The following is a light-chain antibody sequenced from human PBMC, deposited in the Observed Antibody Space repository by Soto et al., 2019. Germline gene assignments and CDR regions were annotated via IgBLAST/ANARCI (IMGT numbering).Light chain of an antibody. CDR3: QQFGSSPGFT. V-gene: IGKV3-20*01. CDR1: QSINNRY. Sequence: EIVLTQSPGTLSLSPGDRATLSCRASQSINNRYLAWYQQKPGQAPRLLIYGASSRATGIPDRFSGSGSGTDFTLTISSREPEDVAVYYCQQFGSSPGFTFGPGTKVDIK. J-gene: IGKJ3*01. CDR2: GAS.